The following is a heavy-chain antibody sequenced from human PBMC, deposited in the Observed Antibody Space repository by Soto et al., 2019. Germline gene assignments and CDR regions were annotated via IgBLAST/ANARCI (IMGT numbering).Heavy chain of an antibody. CDR1: GFTFSSYG. CDR3: AKDQEDWHYVRWFDP. V-gene: IGHV3-30*18. J-gene: IGHJ5*02. CDR2: ISYDGSNK. D-gene: IGHD1-7*01. Sequence: PGGSLRLSCAASGFTFSSYGMHWVRQAPGKGLEWVAVISYDGSNKYYADSVKGRFTISRDNSKNTLYLQMNSLRAEDTAVYYCAKDQEDWHYVRWFDPWGQGPLVTVTS.